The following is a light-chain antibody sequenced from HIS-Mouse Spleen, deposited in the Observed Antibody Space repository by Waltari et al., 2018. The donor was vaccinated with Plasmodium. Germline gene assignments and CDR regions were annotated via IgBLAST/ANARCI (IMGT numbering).Light chain of an antibody. Sequence: SYELTQPPSVSVSPGQTARITCSGDALPKKYAYWYPQMSGQAPVLVIYEDSKRPSGIPERFSGSSSGTMATLTISGAQVEDEADYYCYSTDSSGNHRVFGGGTKLTVL. CDR3: YSTDSSGNHRV. CDR2: EDS. J-gene: IGLJ3*02. CDR1: ALPKKY. V-gene: IGLV3-10*01.